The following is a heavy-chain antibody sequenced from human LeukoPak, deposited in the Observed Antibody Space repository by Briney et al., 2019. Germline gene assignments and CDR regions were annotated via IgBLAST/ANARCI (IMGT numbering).Heavy chain of an antibody. CDR1: GGSISNYY. D-gene: IGHD5-24*01. V-gene: IGHV4-4*07. CDR3: ARGVKDGYNYGDWYFDL. CDR2: IYTSGST. J-gene: IGHJ2*01. Sequence: PSETLSLTCTVSGGSISNYYWSWIRQPAGKGLEWIGRIYTSGSTNYNPSLKSRVTISVDTSKNQFSLKLSSVTAADTAVYYCARGVKDGYNYGDWYFDLWGRGTLVTVSS.